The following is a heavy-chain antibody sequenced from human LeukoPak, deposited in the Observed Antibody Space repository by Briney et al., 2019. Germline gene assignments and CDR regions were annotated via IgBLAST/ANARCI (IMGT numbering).Heavy chain of an antibody. D-gene: IGHD3-22*01. CDR1: GYTFTRYG. CDR2: ISVYNSNT. CDR3: ARDYSRGDPDY. V-gene: IGHV1-18*01. Sequence: ASVKVSCKASGYTFTRYGITWVRQAPGQGLEWMGWISVYNSNTKYAQKLQGRVTKTTETSASTAYMELRSLRSDDTAVYYCARDYSRGDPDYWGQGTLVTVSS. J-gene: IGHJ4*02.